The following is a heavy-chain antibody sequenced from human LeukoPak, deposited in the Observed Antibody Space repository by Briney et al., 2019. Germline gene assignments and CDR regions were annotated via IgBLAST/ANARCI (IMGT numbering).Heavy chain of an antibody. CDR2: IIPIFGTA. CDR1: GGTFSSYA. V-gene: IGHV1-69*13. J-gene: IGHJ4*02. CDR3: AREASVTKDFDY. Sequence: SVKVSCKASGGTFSSYAISWVRQAPGQGLEWMGGIIPIFGTANYAQKFQGRVTITADESTSTAYMELRSLRSDDTAVYYCAREASVTKDFDYWGQGTLVTVSS. D-gene: IGHD4-17*01.